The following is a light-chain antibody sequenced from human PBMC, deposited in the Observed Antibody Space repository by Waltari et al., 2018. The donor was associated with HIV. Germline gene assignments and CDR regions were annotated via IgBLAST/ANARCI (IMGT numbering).Light chain of an antibody. J-gene: IGLJ3*02. CDR1: SSNIGSNT. Sequence: QSVLTQSPPASGTPGQRVPISCSGSSSNIGSNTVTGYQQLPGTAPNLLIYSNNQRPSGVPDRFSGSKSGTSASLAISGLQSEDEADYYCAAWDDSLNGLVFGGGTKLTVL. V-gene: IGLV1-44*01. CDR2: SNN. CDR3: AAWDDSLNGLV.